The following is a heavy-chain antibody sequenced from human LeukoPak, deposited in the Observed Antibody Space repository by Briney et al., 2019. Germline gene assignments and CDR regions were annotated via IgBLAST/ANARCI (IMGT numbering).Heavy chain of an antibody. V-gene: IGHV4-61*01. Sequence: PSQTLSLTCTVSGGSISSGSYYWSRIRQPPGKGLEWIGYIYYSGSTNYNPSLKSRVTISVDTSKNQFSLKLSSVTAADTAVYYCARAGYGGNSDPFDYWGQGTLVTVSS. CDR2: IYYSGST. D-gene: IGHD4-23*01. J-gene: IGHJ4*02. CDR3: ARAGYGGNSDPFDY. CDR1: GGSISSGSYY.